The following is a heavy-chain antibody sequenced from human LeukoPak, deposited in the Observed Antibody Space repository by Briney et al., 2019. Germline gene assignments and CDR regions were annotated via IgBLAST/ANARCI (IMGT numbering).Heavy chain of an antibody. CDR2: IKQDGSEK. V-gene: IGHV3-7*01. Sequence: GGSLRLSCAGSGFTFNSYWMSWVRQAPGKGLEWVANIKQDGSEKDYLDSVKGRFTISRDNAKNSLYLQMNSLRAEDTAVYYCARVGVATIDDYWGQGTLVTVSS. D-gene: IGHD5-12*01. CDR1: GFTFNSYW. J-gene: IGHJ4*02. CDR3: ARVGVATIDDY.